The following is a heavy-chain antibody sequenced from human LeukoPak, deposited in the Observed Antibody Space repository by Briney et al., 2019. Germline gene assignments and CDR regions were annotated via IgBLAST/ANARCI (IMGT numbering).Heavy chain of an antibody. Sequence: SETLPLTCAVYGGSFSGYYWSWIRQPPGKGLEWIGEINHSGSTNYNPSLKSRVTISVDTSKNQFSLKLSSVTAADTAVYYCASITIFGVVPTTTWFDPWGQGTLVTVSS. D-gene: IGHD3-3*01. CDR1: GGSFSGYY. J-gene: IGHJ5*02. CDR2: INHSGST. V-gene: IGHV4-34*01. CDR3: ASITIFGVVPTTTWFDP.